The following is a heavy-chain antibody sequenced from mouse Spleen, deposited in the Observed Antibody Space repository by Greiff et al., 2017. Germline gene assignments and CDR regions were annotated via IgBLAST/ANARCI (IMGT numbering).Heavy chain of an antibody. Sequence: EVQGVESGGGLVQPGGSRKLSCAASGFTFSSFGMHWVRQAPEKGLEWVAYISSGSSTIYYADTVKGRFTISRDNPKNTLFLQMTSLRSEDTAMYYCARTFYGNHEDYWGQGTTLTGSS. J-gene: IGHJ2*01. CDR2: ISSGSSTI. CDR3: ARTFYGNHEDY. V-gene: IGHV5-17*02. D-gene: IGHD2-10*01. CDR1: GFTFSSFG.